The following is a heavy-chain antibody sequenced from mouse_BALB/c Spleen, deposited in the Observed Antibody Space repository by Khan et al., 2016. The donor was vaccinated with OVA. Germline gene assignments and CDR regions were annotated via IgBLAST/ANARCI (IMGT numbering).Heavy chain of an antibody. CDR3: ARSTYRFAFAY. CDR1: GDSITSGY. Sequence: EVQLQESGPSLVKPSQTLSLPCFVNGDSITSGYWSWIRKFPGNKLEYMGYMIYTGYTDYNPSLKNRIAITRHTSKNQYYLQLNSVTAEDTATYYCARSTYRFAFAYLGQWTLVTVSA. V-gene: IGHV3-8*02. D-gene: IGHD2-14*01. CDR2: MIYTGYT. J-gene: IGHJ3*01.